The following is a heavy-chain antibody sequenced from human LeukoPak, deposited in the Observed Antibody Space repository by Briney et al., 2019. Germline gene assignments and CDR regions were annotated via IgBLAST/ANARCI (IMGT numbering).Heavy chain of an antibody. CDR3: ARARDNYGISSFSALDY. V-gene: IGHV3-33*01. D-gene: IGHD3-22*01. Sequence: GGSLRLSCAASGFTFSTYGMHWVRQAPGKGLEWLAVIWYDGSNIYYADSVKGRFAISRDNSRNTLYLLLNSLRAEDTAVYYCARARDNYGISSFSALDYWGQGTLVTVSS. J-gene: IGHJ4*02. CDR2: IWYDGSNI. CDR1: GFTFSTYG.